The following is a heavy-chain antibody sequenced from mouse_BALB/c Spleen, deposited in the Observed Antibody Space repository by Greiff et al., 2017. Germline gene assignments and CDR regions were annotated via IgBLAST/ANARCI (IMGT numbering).Heavy chain of an antibody. CDR2: INPSTGYT. D-gene: IGHD2-10*01. J-gene: IGHJ2*01. V-gene: IGHV1-7*01. CDR3: ARTSYYGNYVQFDY. Sequence: QVQLQQSGAELAKPGASVKMSCKASGYTFTSYWMHWVKQRPGQGLEWIGYINPSTGYTECNQKFKDKATLTADKSSSTAYMQLSSLTSEDSAVYYCARTSYYGNYVQFDYWGQGTTLTVSS. CDR1: GYTFTSYW.